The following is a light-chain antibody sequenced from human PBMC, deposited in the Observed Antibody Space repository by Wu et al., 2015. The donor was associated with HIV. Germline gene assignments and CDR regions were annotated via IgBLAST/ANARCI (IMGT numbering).Light chain of an antibody. V-gene: IGKV3-15*01. J-gene: IGKJ1*01. CDR1: HYIMNN. CDR2: GAS. CDR3: QQYNNWPR. Sequence: IVLTQSPGTLSLSPGERATLSCRASHYIMNNLLIWYQSKPGQTPRLLIYGASTRATGIPARFSGSGSGTESTLTISSLQSEDFAVYYCQQYNNWPRFGQGTKVEIK.